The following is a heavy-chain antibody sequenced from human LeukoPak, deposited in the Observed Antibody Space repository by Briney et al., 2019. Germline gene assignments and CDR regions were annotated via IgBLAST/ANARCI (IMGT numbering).Heavy chain of an antibody. CDR1: GFTFDDYG. V-gene: IGHV3-20*04. Sequence: GGSLRLSCAASGFTFDDYGMSWVRQAPGKGLEWVSGINWNGGSTGYADSVKGRFTISGDNAKNSLYLQMNSLRAEDTALYYCARAKQETYYYDSSGYCFDYWGQGTLVTVSS. CDR3: ARAKQETYYYDSSGYCFDY. CDR2: INWNGGST. D-gene: IGHD3-22*01. J-gene: IGHJ4*02.